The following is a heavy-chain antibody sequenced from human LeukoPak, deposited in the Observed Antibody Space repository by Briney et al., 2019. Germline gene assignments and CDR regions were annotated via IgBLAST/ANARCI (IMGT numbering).Heavy chain of an antibody. CDR3: ARSRDNYYYGMDV. J-gene: IGHJ6*02. Sequence: GESLKISWKGSGNRFTSYWIGRVRQVPGKGLEWMGIIYPGDSDTRYSASFQGQVTISAGKSISTAYLQWSRLKASDTAMYDCARSRDNYYYGMDVWGQGTTVTVSS. CDR2: IYPGDSDT. CDR1: GNRFTSYW. V-gene: IGHV5-51*01.